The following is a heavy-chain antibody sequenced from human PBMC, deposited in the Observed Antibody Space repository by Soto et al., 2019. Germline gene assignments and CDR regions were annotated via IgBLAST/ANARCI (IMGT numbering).Heavy chain of an antibody. V-gene: IGHV1-69*01. J-gene: IGHJ6*02. CDR1: GGTFSSYA. CDR2: IIPIFGTA. D-gene: IGHD1-26*01. CDR3: ARQSRVGATPLARYYYYGMDV. Sequence: QVQLVQSGAEVKKPGSPVKVSCKASGGTFSSYAISWVRQAPGQGLEWMGGIIPIFGTANYAQKFQGRVTITADESTSTAYMELSSLRSEDTAVYYCARQSRVGATPLARYYYYGMDVWGQGTTVTVSS.